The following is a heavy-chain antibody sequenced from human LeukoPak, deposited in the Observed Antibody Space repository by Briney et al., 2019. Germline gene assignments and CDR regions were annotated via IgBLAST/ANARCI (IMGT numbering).Heavy chain of an antibody. V-gene: IGHV4-59*01. J-gene: IGHJ5*02. CDR1: GGSISSYY. CDR2: IHYSGST. Sequence: SETLSLTCTVSGGSISSYYWSWIRQPPGKGLEWIGYIHYSGSTNYNPSLKSRVTISVDTSKNQFSLKLSSVTAADTAVYYCARDTGDGSGWYGGWFDPWGQGTLVTVSS. CDR3: ARDTGDGSGWYGGWFDP. D-gene: IGHD6-19*01.